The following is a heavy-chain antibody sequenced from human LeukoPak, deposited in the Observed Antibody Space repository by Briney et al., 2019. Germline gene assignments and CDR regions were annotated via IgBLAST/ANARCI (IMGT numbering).Heavy chain of an antibody. CDR2: ISYDGSNK. CDR1: GFTFSSYA. Sequence: GGSLRLSCAASGFTFSSYAMHWVRQAPGKGLKWVAVISYDGSNKYYADSVKGRFTISRDNSKNTLYLQMNSLRAEDTAVYYCARDSAPQDIVVVPAVAKNGLDYWGQGTLVTVSS. D-gene: IGHD2-2*01. V-gene: IGHV3-30-3*01. CDR3: ARDSAPQDIVVVPAVAKNGLDY. J-gene: IGHJ4*02.